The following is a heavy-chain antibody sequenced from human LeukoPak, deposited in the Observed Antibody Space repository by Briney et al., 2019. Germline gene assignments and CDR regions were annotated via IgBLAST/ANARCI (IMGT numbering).Heavy chain of an antibody. V-gene: IGHV1-2*02. CDR1: GYTFTSYA. D-gene: IGHD3-22*01. CDR3: ARDTYYYDRSGLYSFDY. Sequence: ASVKVSCKASGYTFTSYAMNWVRQAPGHGLEWMGWVYPNTGGTIYAQKFQGRVTMTSDTSINTAYMELSRLKSDDTAVYYCARDTYYYDRSGLYSFDYWGQGTLVTVSS. CDR2: VYPNTGGT. J-gene: IGHJ4*02.